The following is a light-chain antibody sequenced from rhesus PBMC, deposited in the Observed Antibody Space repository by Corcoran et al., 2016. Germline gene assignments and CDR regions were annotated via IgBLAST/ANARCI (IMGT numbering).Light chain of an antibody. CDR1: SSDVGAYNY. CDR2: DVS. CDR3: CSYTASSTFV. V-gene: IGLV2S7*01. J-gene: IGLJ6*01. Sequence: SAPTQPPSVSGSPGQSVTISCTGTSSDVGAYNYVSWYQQHPGKAPKLMIYDVSKRPSGVSDHFSGSKSDNTASLTISGLQAEDEADYYCCSYTASSTFVFGSGTKLTVL.